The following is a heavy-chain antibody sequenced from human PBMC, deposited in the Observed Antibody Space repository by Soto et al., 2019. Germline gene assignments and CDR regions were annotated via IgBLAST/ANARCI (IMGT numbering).Heavy chain of an antibody. V-gene: IGHV3-53*01. D-gene: IGHD6-19*01. Sequence: PGGSLRLSCAASGFTVSSNYMSWVRQAPGKGLEWVSVIYSGGSTYYADSVKGRFTISRDNSKNTLYLQMNSLRAEDTAVYYCARSPYSSGWYVGYYYYYGMDVWGQGTTVTVSS. CDR1: GFTVSSNY. CDR3: ARSPYSSGWYVGYYYYYGMDV. J-gene: IGHJ6*02. CDR2: IYSGGST.